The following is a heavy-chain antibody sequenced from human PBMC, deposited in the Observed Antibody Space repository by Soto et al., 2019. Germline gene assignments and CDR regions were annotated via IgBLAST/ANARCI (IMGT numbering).Heavy chain of an antibody. Sequence: PSETLSLTCAVSGGSISSGGYSWSWIRQPPGKGLEWIGCIYHSGSTYYNPSLKSRVTISVDRSKNQFSLKLSSVTATDTAVYYCARGGWDYYDSSGYYPYYFDYWGQGTLVTVSS. CDR2: IYHSGST. CDR3: ARGGWDYYDSSGYYPYYFDY. V-gene: IGHV4-30-2*01. J-gene: IGHJ4*02. CDR1: GGSISSGGYS. D-gene: IGHD3-22*01.